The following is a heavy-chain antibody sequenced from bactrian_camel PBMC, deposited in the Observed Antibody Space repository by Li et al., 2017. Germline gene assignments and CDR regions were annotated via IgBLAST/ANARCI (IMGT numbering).Heavy chain of an antibody. CDR2: IDSDGST. CDR1: GLSISEYC. D-gene: IGHD2*01. J-gene: IGHJ4*01. V-gene: IGHV3S63*01. Sequence: HVQLVESGGGSVQAGGSLRLSCAVSGLSISEYCVGWFRQAPGKEREGVACIDSDGSTFYGDPVQGRFTVSQSQDNVKNTVYLQMNSLKPEDTAMYYCACDRLCDVVAGDVDEYSYWGQGTQVTVS. CDR3: ACDRLCDVVAGDVDEYSY.